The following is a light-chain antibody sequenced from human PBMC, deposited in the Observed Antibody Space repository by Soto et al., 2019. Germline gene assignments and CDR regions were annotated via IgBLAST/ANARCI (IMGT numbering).Light chain of an antibody. V-gene: IGKV1D-12*01. CDR3: QQANSFPLT. CDR2: TAS. J-gene: IGKJ4*01. Sequence: QMTQSPSSVSASVGDRVTITCRASQGISCWLAWYQQKPGKAPKLLIYTASSLQSGDTPRFSGNGSGTDFTLTISSLQPEDFATYYCQQANSFPLTFGGGPKVEIK. CDR1: QGISCW.